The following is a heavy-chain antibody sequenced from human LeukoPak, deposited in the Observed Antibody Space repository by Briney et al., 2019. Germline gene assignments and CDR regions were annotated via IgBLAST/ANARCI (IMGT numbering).Heavy chain of an antibody. Sequence: SVKVSCKASGYTFTYRYLHWVRQAPGQALEWMGWITPFNGNTNYAQKFQDRVTITRDRSMSTAYMELSRLRSDDTAVYYCARSAADGDYEDNWGQGTLVTVSS. CDR3: ARSAADGDYEDN. CDR2: ITPFNGNT. J-gene: IGHJ4*02. D-gene: IGHD4-17*01. CDR1: GYTFTYRY. V-gene: IGHV1-45*02.